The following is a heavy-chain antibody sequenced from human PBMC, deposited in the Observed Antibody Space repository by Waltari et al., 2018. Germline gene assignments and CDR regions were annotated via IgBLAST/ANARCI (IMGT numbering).Heavy chain of an antibody. V-gene: IGHV3-23*01. CDR1: GFTFSSYV. Sequence: EVQLLESGGGLVQPGGSLRLSCAASGFTFSSYVMLLVRQAPGKGLEWVSAIRGSGDSTYYADSVKGRCSISRDNSKNTLYLQINNLRAEDTAVYYCAKDTDCGGDCSWYYFDYWGQGTLVTVSS. D-gene: IGHD2-21*02. CDR3: AKDTDCGGDCSWYYFDY. J-gene: IGHJ4*02. CDR2: IRGSGDST.